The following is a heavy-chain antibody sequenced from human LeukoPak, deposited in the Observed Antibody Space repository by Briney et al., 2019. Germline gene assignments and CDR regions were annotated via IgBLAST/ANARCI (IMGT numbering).Heavy chain of an antibody. V-gene: IGHV3-23*01. CDR3: AKAMGSGSYRHSDY. CDR2: ISGSADTT. CDR1: GFTFSRYA. J-gene: IGHJ4*02. D-gene: IGHD3-10*01. Sequence: PGGSLRLSCAASGFTFSRYAMTWVRQDPGKGLEWVSFISGSADTTYYAESVKGRFTISRDNSKNTLYLHMNSLTADDTAVYFCAKAMGSGSYRHSDYWGQGTLVTVSS.